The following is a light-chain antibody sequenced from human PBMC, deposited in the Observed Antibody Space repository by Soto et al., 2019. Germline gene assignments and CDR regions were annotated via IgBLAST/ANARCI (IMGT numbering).Light chain of an antibody. CDR3: NSYTSSGTYV. CDR2: DVS. Sequence: QSVLTQPASVSGSPGQSITISCTGTSSDVGLYYHVSWYRHLPGKAPELIIFDVSNRPSGVSYPFSGSKSANTASPTISWLQAEDEADYYCNSYTSSGTYVFGTGTKVTVL. CDR1: SSDVGLYYH. V-gene: IGLV2-14*03. J-gene: IGLJ1*01.